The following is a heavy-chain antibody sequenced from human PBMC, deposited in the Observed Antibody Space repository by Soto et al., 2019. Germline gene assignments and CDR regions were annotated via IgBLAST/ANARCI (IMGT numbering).Heavy chain of an antibody. CDR2: INTGNGNT. CDR1: GYTFTSYA. D-gene: IGHD2-15*01. Sequence: QVQLVQSGAEVKKPGASVKVSCKASGYTFTSYAMHWVHQAPGQRLEWIGWINTGNGNTQYSQKFQGRVTITRDTSASTAYMELSSLRSEDTAVYYCARGTCSGGGCYSFHFEYWGQGPLVTVSS. V-gene: IGHV1-3*04. J-gene: IGHJ4*02. CDR3: ARGTCSGGGCYSFHFEY.